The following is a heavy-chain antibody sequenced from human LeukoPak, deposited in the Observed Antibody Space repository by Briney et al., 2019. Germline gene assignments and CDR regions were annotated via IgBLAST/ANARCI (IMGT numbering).Heavy chain of an antibody. Sequence: SETLSLTCTVSGGSISTYYWNWIRQPPGKGLEWIGYIYHSGSTNYDPSLQSRVTISVDTSKNQFSLNLNSVTAADTAVYYCARGGAARLHFQNWGQGTLVTVSS. V-gene: IGHV4-59*01. CDR1: GGSISTYY. CDR2: IYHSGST. D-gene: IGHD6-6*01. J-gene: IGHJ1*01. CDR3: ARGGAARLHFQN.